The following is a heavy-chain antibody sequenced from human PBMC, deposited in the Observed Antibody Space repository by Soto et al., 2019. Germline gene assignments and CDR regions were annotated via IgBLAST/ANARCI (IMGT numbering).Heavy chain of an antibody. J-gene: IGHJ3*02. CDR1: VYSFTSYW. D-gene: IGHD3-22*01. Sequence: GESLKSSCKGSVYSFTSYWIGWVRQMPGKGLEWMGIIYPGDSDTRYSPSFQGQVTISADKSISTAYLQWSSLKASDTAMYYCASSTSYYYDSSGYADAFDIWGQGTMVTVSS. CDR3: ASSTSYYYDSSGYADAFDI. V-gene: IGHV5-51*01. CDR2: IYPGDSDT.